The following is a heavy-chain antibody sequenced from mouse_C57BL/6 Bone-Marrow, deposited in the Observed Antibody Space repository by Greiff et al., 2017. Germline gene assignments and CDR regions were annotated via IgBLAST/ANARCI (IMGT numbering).Heavy chain of an antibody. V-gene: IGHV5-9-1*02. D-gene: IGHD2-2*01. CDR1: GFTFSSSD. CDR2: ISSGGDYI. J-gene: IGHJ4*01. CDR3: TRDQGYAQYSYAMYY. Sequence: EVKVVESGAGLVKPGGSLQLSCAASGFTFSSSDLSWVRQTPEQRLEWVAYISSGGDYIYYEDTVKGRFTISRDHSRNTLYLQMSSLKSEDTAMYYCTRDQGYAQYSYAMYYWGQGTTVTVSS.